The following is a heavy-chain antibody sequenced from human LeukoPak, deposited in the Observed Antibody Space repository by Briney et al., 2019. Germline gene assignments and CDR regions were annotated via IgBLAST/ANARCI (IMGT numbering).Heavy chain of an antibody. D-gene: IGHD2-21*02. CDR3: AKPPLCGGDCYNGAYFDY. V-gene: IGHV3-30*18. Sequence: PGGSLRLSCAVSGFTFSSYGMHWVRQAPGKGLEWVAVISYDGSNKYYADSVKGRFTISRDNSKNTLYLQMNSLRAEGTAVYYCAKPPLCGGDCYNGAYFDYWGQGTLVTVSS. CDR1: GFTFSSYG. J-gene: IGHJ4*02. CDR2: ISYDGSNK.